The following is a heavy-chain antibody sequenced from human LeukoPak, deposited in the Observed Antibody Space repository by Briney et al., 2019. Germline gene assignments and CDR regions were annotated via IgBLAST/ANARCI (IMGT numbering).Heavy chain of an antibody. Sequence: SETLSLTCAVYGGSFSGYYWSWIRQPPGKGLEWIGEINHSGSTNYNPSLKSRVTISVDTSKNQFSLKLSSVTAADTAVYYCARLLVEDRWFDPWGQGTLVTVSS. D-gene: IGHD6-6*01. CDR1: GGSFSGYY. CDR3: ARLLVEDRWFDP. V-gene: IGHV4-34*01. J-gene: IGHJ5*02. CDR2: INHSGST.